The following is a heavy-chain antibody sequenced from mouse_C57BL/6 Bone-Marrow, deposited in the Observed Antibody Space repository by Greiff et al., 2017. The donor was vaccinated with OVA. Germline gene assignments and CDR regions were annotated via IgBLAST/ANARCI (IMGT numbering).Heavy chain of an antibody. Sequence: QVHVKQSGPELVKPGASVKISCKASGYSFTSYYIHWVKQRPGQGLEWIGWIYPGSGNTKYNEKFKGKATLTADTSSSTAYMQLSSLTSEDSAVYYCASTYYSNFWFAYWGQGTLVTVSA. J-gene: IGHJ3*01. CDR2: IYPGSGNT. V-gene: IGHV1-66*01. CDR3: ASTYYSNFWFAY. D-gene: IGHD2-5*01. CDR1: GYSFTSYY.